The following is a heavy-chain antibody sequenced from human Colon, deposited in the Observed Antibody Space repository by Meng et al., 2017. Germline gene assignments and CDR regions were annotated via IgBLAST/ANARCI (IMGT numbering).Heavy chain of an antibody. CDR1: GGSVSSGSYY. CDR3: ARGPLDY. Sequence: VHWQESGPGLVRPSETLSPTCTVSGGSVSSGSYYWSWIRQPPGKGLEWIGYIYYTGSTNYNPSLKSRVTISVDTSKNQFSLKLSSVTAADTAVYYCARGPLDYWGQGTLVTVSS. V-gene: IGHV4-61*01. J-gene: IGHJ4*02. CDR2: IYYTGST.